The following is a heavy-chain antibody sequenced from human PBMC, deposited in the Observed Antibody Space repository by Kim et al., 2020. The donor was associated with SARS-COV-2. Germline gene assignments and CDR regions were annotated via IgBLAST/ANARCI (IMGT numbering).Heavy chain of an antibody. J-gene: IGHJ4*02. CDR1: GFTFDDYA. Sequence: GGSLRLSCAASGFTFDDYAMHWVRQAPGKGLEWVSGISWNSGSIGYADSVKGRFTISRDNAKNSLYLQMNSLRAEDTALYYCAKAGGAAAVKGFDYWGQGTLVTVSS. CDR2: ISWNSGSI. CDR3: AKAGGAAAVKGFDY. D-gene: IGHD6-13*01. V-gene: IGHV3-9*01.